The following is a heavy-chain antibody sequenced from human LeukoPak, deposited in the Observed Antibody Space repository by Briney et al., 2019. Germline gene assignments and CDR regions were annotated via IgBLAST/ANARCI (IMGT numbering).Heavy chain of an antibody. Sequence: SETLSLTCTVSGGSISSGGYYWSWIRQHPGKGLEWIGYIYYSGSTYYNPSLKSRVTISVDTSKNQFSLKLSSVTAADTAVYYCARGDYGDYLAFDHWGQGTLVTVSS. CDR2: IYYSGST. V-gene: IGHV4-31*03. D-gene: IGHD4-17*01. CDR1: GGSISSGGYY. CDR3: ARGDYGDYLAFDH. J-gene: IGHJ4*02.